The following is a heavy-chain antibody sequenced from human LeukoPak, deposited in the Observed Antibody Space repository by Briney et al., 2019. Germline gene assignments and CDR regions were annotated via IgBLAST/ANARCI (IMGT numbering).Heavy chain of an antibody. CDR3: ARDLGVFYCGGDCLSFDY. D-gene: IGHD2-21*02. CDR1: GFTVSSNY. CDR2: IYSGGST. Sequence: GGSLRLSCAASGFTVSSNYMSWVRQAPGKGLEWVSVIYSGGSTYYADSVKGRFTISRDNSKNTLYLQMNSLRAEDTAVYYCARDLGVFYCGGDCLSFDYWGQGTLVTVSS. J-gene: IGHJ4*02. V-gene: IGHV3-53*01.